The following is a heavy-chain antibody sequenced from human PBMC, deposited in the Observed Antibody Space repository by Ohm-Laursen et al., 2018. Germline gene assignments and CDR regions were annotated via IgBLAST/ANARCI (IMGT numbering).Heavy chain of an antibody. J-gene: IGHJ3*02. CDR2: IKRKADGETT. CDR1: GFTFSNAW. CDR3: TTDPIGGITGTADAFDI. V-gene: IGHV3-15*01. D-gene: IGHD1-20*01. Sequence: SLRLSCAASGFTFSNAWMSWVRQAPGKGLEWVGRIKRKADGETTDYAAPVKDRLTISRDDSENTLYLQMNSLKTEDTAVYYCTTDPIGGITGTADAFDIWGQGTMVTVSS.